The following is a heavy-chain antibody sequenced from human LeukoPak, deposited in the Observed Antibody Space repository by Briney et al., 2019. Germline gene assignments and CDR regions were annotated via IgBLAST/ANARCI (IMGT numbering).Heavy chain of an antibody. J-gene: IGHJ3*02. V-gene: IGHV4-30-4*01. CDR1: GGSISSGDYY. D-gene: IGHD3-22*01. Sequence: SQTLSLTCTVSGGSISSGDYYWSWIRQPPGKGLEWIGYIYYSGSTYYNPSLKSRVTISVDTSKNQFSLKLSSVTAADTAVYYCARDYYDSSGRPHAFDIWGQGTMVTVSS. CDR2: IYYSGST. CDR3: ARDYYDSSGRPHAFDI.